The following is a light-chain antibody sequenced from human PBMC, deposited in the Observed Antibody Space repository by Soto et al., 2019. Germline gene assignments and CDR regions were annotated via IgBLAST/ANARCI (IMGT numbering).Light chain of an antibody. J-gene: IGLJ2*01. CDR2: EVS. CDR3: SSYTITHIPVI. CDR1: SNDIGGYNY. V-gene: IGLV2-14*01. Sequence: QSALTQPASVSGSPGQSITISCTGTSNDIGGYNYVSWYQQHQGEAPKLIIYEVSNRPSGVSNRFSGSKSDNTASLTITGLQAEDEASYYCSSYTITHIPVIFGGGTKVTVL.